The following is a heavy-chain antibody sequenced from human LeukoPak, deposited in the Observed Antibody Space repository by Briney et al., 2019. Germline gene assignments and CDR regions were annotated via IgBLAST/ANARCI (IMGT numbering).Heavy chain of an antibody. V-gene: IGHV3-23*01. D-gene: IGHD2-8*01. CDR1: GFTFSSYA. CDR2: ISDSGHST. CDR3: AKDTSIGKYCTNGVCSPFDY. Sequence: GGSLRLSCAVSGFTFSSYAMSWVRQAPGQGLEWVSVISDSGHSTSYPASLIAPFTFSLHNSVNTLYLQIISLRPDDTAVYYCAKDTSIGKYCTNGVCSPFDYWGQGTLVTVSS. J-gene: IGHJ4*02.